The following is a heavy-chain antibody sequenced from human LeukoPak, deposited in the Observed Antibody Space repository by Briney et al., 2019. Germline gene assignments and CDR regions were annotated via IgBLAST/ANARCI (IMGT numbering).Heavy chain of an antibody. D-gene: IGHD6-13*01. CDR3: ARPEAADPYYYYYMDV. CDR2: IIPIFGTA. Sequence: ASVKVSCKASGGTFSSYAISWVRQAPGQGLEWMGGIIPIFGTANYAQKFQGRVTITADESTSTAYMELSSLRSEDTAVYYCARPEAADPYYYYYMDVWGKGTTVTVSS. J-gene: IGHJ6*03. CDR1: GGTFSSYA. V-gene: IGHV1-69*13.